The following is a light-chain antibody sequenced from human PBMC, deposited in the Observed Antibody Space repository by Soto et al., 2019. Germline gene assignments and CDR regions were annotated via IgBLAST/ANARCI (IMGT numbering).Light chain of an antibody. Sequence: IVMTQSPATLSVSPGERATLSCRASQSVSSDLAWYQHKPGQAPRLLIYGASTRATGIPARFSGRGSGTEFTLTISSLQSVDFAVYYCQQYDNRPQTFGQGTKVDIK. J-gene: IGKJ1*01. V-gene: IGKV3-15*01. CDR3: QQYDNRPQT. CDR2: GAS. CDR1: QSVSSD.